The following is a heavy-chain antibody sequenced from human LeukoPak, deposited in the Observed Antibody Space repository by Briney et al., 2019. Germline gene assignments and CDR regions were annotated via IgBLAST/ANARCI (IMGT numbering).Heavy chain of an antibody. CDR3: ARRDIVATIST. CDR2: IYYSGST. D-gene: IGHD5-12*01. CDR1: GGSISSSSYY. J-gene: IGHJ4*02. V-gene: IGHV4-39*01. Sequence: PSETLSLTCTVSGGSISSSSYYWGWIRQPPGKGLEWIGSIYYSGSTYYNPSLKSRVTISVDTSKNQFSLKLSSVTAADTAVYYCARRDIVATISTWGQGTLVTVSS.